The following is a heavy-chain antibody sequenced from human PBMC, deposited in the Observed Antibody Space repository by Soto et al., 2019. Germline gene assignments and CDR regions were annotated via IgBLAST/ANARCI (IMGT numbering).Heavy chain of an antibody. Sequence: GGSLRLSCAASGFTFSSYAMHWVRQAPGKGLEWVAVISYDGSNKYYADSVKGRFTISRDNSKNTLYLQMNSLRAEDTAVYYCARVMDSGSYYSYYYYGMDVWGQGTTVTVSS. CDR2: ISYDGSNK. CDR3: ARVMDSGSYYSYYYYGMDV. V-gene: IGHV3-30-3*01. J-gene: IGHJ6*02. D-gene: IGHD1-26*01. CDR1: GFTFSSYA.